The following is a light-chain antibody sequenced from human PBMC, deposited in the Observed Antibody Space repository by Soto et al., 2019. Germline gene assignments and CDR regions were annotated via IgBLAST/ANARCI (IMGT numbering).Light chain of an antibody. CDR1: QSVSSN. Sequence: EIVMTQSPATLSVSPGERATLSCRASQSVSSNLAWYQQKPGQAPRLLIYGASTRATGIPARFSGSGCGTECTLTISSLQSEDFAIYYCQQYNNWPYTFGQGTKLEIK. CDR2: GAS. J-gene: IGKJ2*01. CDR3: QQYNNWPYT. V-gene: IGKV3-15*01.